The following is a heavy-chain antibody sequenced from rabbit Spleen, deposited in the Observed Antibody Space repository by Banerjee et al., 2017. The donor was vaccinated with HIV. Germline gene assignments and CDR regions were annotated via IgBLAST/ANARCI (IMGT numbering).Heavy chain of an antibody. CDR2: INAATAKP. CDR1: GVSLNDKDV. J-gene: IGHJ4*01. V-gene: IGHV1S45*01. CDR3: ARGYDGTKHDDDL. D-gene: IGHD4-2*01. Sequence: QEQLVESGGGLVQPEGSLTLTCKASGVSLNDKDVMCWVRQAPGKGLEWIACINAATAKPVYASWAKGRFTISKTSSTTVTLQMTSLTAADTATYFCARGYDGTKHDDDLWGQGTLVT.